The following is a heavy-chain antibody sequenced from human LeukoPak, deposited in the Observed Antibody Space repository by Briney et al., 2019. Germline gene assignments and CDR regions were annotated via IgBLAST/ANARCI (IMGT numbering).Heavy chain of an antibody. D-gene: IGHD3/OR15-3a*01. V-gene: IGHV4-59*01. CDR1: GVSISSYY. J-gene: IGHJ4*02. Sequence: SETLSLTCTVSGVSISSYYWSWIRQPPGKGLEWIGYIYYSGSTNYNPSLKSRVTISVDTSKNQFSLKLSSVTAADTAVYYCARSSRAMILGYWGQGTLVTVSS. CDR2: IYYSGST. CDR3: ARSSRAMILGY.